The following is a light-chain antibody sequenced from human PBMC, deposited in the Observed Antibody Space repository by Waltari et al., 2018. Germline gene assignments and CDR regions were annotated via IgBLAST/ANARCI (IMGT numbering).Light chain of an antibody. CDR2: EDS. CDR1: ALPKKY. Sequence: SYELTQPPSVSVSPGQAARIPCSGDALPKKYAYWYQQKAGQAPVLVIYEDSKRPSGIPERFSGSSSGTTANLTLSGAQVEDEGDYYCYSTDSSDTHRVFGGGTKLTVL. V-gene: IGLV3-10*01. CDR3: YSTDSSDTHRV. J-gene: IGLJ3*02.